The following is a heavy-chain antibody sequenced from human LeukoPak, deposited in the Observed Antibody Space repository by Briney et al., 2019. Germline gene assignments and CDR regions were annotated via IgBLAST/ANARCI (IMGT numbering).Heavy chain of an antibody. Sequence: GGSLRLSCVASGFIFSSYNMNWVRQAPGKGLEWVSSISSSGSYVCYADSVKGRFIISRDNAKNSLTLQMNSLRAEDTAVYYCARAGSLVRGVIPHDYWGQGTLVTVSS. V-gene: IGHV3-21*01. CDR3: ARAGSLVRGVIPHDY. J-gene: IGHJ4*02. CDR1: GFIFSSYN. CDR2: ISSSGSYV. D-gene: IGHD3-10*01.